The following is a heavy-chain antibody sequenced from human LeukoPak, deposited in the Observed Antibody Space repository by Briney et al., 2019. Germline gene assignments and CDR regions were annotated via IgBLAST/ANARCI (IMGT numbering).Heavy chain of an antibody. CDR2: IYYSGST. CDR3: ARGLRYFDWLLSASWFDP. CDR1: GGSISSGDYY. Sequence: PSEILSLTCTVSGGSISSGDYYWRWIRQPPGKGLEWIEYIYYSGSTYYNPSLKSRVTISVDTSKNQFSLKLSSVTAADTAVYYCARGLRYFDWLLSASWFDPWGQGTLVTVSS. J-gene: IGHJ5*02. D-gene: IGHD3-9*01. V-gene: IGHV4-30-4*01.